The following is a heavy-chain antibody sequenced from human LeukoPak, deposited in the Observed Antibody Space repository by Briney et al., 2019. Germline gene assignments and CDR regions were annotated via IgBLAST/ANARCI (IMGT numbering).Heavy chain of an antibody. CDR1: GGSITGYY. V-gene: IGHV4-4*07. Sequence: SETLSLTCTVSGGSITGYYWSWIRQPAGKGLEWIGRIYTSGSTNYNPSLKSRVTMSADTSKNQFSLKLSSVTAADTAVYYCARDSSGFVTDYWGQGTLVTVSS. J-gene: IGHJ4*02. D-gene: IGHD3-22*01. CDR3: ARDSSGFVTDY. CDR2: IYTSGST.